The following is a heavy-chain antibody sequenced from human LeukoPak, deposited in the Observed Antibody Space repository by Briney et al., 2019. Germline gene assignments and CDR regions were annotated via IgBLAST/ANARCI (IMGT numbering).Heavy chain of an antibody. CDR1: GGSFSGYY. CDR2: INHSGST. Sequence: SETLSLTCAVYGGSFSGYYWSWIRQPPGKGLEWIGEINHSGSTNYNPSLKSRVTISVDTSKNQFSLKLSSVTAADTAVYYCARGRRNYYGSSGYLRPWGQGTLVTVSS. V-gene: IGHV4-34*01. J-gene: IGHJ5*02. D-gene: IGHD3-22*01. CDR3: ARGRRNYYGSSGYLRP.